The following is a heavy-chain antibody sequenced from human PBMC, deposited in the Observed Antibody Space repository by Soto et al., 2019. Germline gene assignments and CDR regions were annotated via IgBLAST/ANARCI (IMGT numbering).Heavy chain of an antibody. CDR2: ITSNGGST. J-gene: IGHJ4*02. D-gene: IGHD2-2*01. CDR3: ARETRYCSSTTCRFFDY. V-gene: IGHV3-64*01. CDR1: GFTFSDYI. Sequence: EMQLVESGGGLVQPGGSLRLSCAASGFTFSDYIMHWVRQAPGKGLEYVSAITSNGGSTYYANSVKGRFTISRDNSKNTLYLQMGGLGVEDMAVYHCARETRYCSSTTCRFFDYWGQGTLVTVSS.